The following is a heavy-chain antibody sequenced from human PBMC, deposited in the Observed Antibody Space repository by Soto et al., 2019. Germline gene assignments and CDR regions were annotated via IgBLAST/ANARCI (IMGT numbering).Heavy chain of an antibody. CDR2: ISGTSHDT. V-gene: IGHV3-11*05. J-gene: IGHJ6*02. CDR3: ARSGGTCYSAGCYYYAMDV. Sequence: QVQLVASGGGLVKPGGSLRLSCAASGFTFSDFYMSWVRQAPGKGLEWVSYISGTSHDTNYADSVKGRFTISRDNAKNSLHLQMHTLRAEDTALYYCARSGGTCYSAGCYYYAMDVWGQGTTVTVSS. D-gene: IGHD2-15*01. CDR1: GFTFSDFY.